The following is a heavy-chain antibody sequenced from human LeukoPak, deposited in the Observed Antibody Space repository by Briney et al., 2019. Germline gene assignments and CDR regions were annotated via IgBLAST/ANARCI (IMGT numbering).Heavy chain of an antibody. CDR1: GFTFSDYY. Sequence: GGSLRLSCAASGFTFSDYYMSRIRQAPGKGLEWVSYISSSGSTIYYADSVKGRFTISRDNAKNSLYLQMNSLRAEDTAVYYCASSGCSGGSCYLGSYYYYGMDVWGQGTTVTVSS. CDR3: ASSGCSGGSCYLGSYYYYGMDV. V-gene: IGHV3-11*01. CDR2: ISSSGSTI. D-gene: IGHD2-15*01. J-gene: IGHJ6*02.